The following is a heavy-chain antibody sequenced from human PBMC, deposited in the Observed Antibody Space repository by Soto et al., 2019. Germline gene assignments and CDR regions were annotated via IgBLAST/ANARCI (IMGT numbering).Heavy chain of an antibody. V-gene: IGHV1-69*02. Sequence: SVKVSCKASGGTFSSYTISWVRQAPGQGLEWMGRIIPILGIANYAQKFQGRVTITADKSTSTAYMELSSLRSEDTAVYYCARSPGSARPDWGLSDYYYYMDVWGKRTKVTVSS. CDR3: ARSPGSARPDWGLSDYYYYMDV. CDR1: GGTFSSYT. D-gene: IGHD6-6*01. CDR2: IIPILGIA. J-gene: IGHJ6*03.